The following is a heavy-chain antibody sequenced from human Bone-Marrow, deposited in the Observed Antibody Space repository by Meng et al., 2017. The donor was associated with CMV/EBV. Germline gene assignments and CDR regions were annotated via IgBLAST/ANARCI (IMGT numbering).Heavy chain of an antibody. CDR1: GYTFTGYY. CDR2: INPNSGGT. V-gene: IGHV1-2*02. CDR3: ARDSAYCSSTSCYWYGMDV. D-gene: IGHD2-2*01. Sequence: ASVKVSCKASGYTFTGYYMHWVRQAPGQGREWMGWINPNSGGTNYAQKFQGRVTMTRDTSISTAYMELSRLRSDNTAVYYCARDSAYCSSTSCYWYGMDVWGQGTTFTVSS. J-gene: IGHJ6*02.